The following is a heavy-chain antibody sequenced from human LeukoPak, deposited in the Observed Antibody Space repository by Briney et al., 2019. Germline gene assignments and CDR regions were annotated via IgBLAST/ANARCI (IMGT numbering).Heavy chain of an antibody. J-gene: IGHJ4*02. D-gene: IGHD4-17*01. CDR1: EFNFRDYA. CDR2: ISWNSGTI. CDR3: ARTPPDYGDYYFDY. Sequence: GGSLRLSCAASEFNFRDYAMHWVRQAPGKGLEWVSSISWNSGTIDYADSVKGRFSISRDNGKNFVYLQMNSLRVEDTAVYYCARTPPDYGDYYFDYWGQGTLVTVSS. V-gene: IGHV3-9*01.